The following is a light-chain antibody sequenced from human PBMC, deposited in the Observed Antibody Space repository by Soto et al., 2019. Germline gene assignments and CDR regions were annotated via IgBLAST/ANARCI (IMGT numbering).Light chain of an antibody. Sequence: EIVLTQSPGSLSLSPGERAALSCRASQSVSSGYLAWYQHKPGQAPRLLIYGASYRATGIPDRFSGSGSGTDFTLTINRLEPEDFAMYSCQQYGSSPLTFGQGTKVEIK. CDR1: QSVSSGY. V-gene: IGKV3-20*01. CDR2: GAS. J-gene: IGKJ1*01. CDR3: QQYGSSPLT.